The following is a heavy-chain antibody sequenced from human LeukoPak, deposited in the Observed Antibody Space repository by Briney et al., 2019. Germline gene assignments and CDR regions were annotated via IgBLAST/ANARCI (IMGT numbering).Heavy chain of an antibody. V-gene: IGHV3-73*01. J-gene: IGHJ4*02. D-gene: IGHD6-19*01. CDR3: TRQEAGIAVDFDY. CDR2: IRSKANSYAT. Sequence: GGSLKLSCAASGFTFSGSAMHWVRQASGKGLEWVGRIRSKANSYATAYAASVKGRFTISRDDSKNTAYLQMNSLKTEDTAVYYCTRQEAGIAVDFDYWGQGTLVTVSS. CDR1: GFTFSGSA.